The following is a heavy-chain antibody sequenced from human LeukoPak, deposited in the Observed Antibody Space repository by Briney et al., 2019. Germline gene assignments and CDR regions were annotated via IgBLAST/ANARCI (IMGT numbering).Heavy chain of an antibody. CDR1: GGTFSSYA. CDR3: ARDVRGDCSSTSCYEGNWFDP. D-gene: IGHD2-2*01. V-gene: IGHV1-69*06. CDR2: IIPTFGTA. J-gene: IGHJ5*02. Sequence: SVKVSCKASGGTFSSYAISWVRQAPGQGLEWMGGIIPTFGTANYAQKFQGRVTITADKSTSTAYMELSSLRSEDTAVYYCARDVRGDCSSTSCYEGNWFDPWGQGTLVTVSS.